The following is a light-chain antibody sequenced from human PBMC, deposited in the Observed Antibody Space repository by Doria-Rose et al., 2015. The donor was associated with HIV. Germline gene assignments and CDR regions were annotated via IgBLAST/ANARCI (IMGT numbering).Light chain of an antibody. V-gene: IGKV4-1*01. CDR2: WAS. CDR1: QSLLYTSTNY. Sequence: EIVLTQPPESLGMSLGERATLNCKSNQSLLYTSTNYLAWYQQQPRQPPKLLIYWASTRQSGVPARFSGSGSGTDFTLTISSLEAEDVAVYYCQQYYDTPSFGPGTTVDIK. CDR3: QQYYDTPS. J-gene: IGKJ3*01.